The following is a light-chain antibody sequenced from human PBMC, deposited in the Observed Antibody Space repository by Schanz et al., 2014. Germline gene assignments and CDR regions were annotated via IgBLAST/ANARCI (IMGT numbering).Light chain of an antibody. Sequence: DIQMTQSPSTLSASVGDRVTITCRASQSISVWLALYQQKPGKAPKLLIYKASSLESGVPSRFSGSGSGTEFSLTISSLQPDDFATYHCQQYNDNFMYSFGQGPKLEIK. CDR1: QSISVW. J-gene: IGKJ2*03. CDR3: QQYNDNFMYS. CDR2: KAS. V-gene: IGKV1-5*03.